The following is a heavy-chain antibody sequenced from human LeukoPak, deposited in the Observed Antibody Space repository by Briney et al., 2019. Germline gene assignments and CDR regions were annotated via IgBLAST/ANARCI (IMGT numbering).Heavy chain of an antibody. J-gene: IGHJ3*02. CDR3: ASSHPYCSGGGCYVDAIDI. D-gene: IGHD2-15*01. V-gene: IGHV3-7*01. CDR2: IKQDGSEK. Sequence: PGGSLRLSCAASGFTFSSYWMSWVRQAPGKGLEWVANIKQDGSEKYYVDSVKGRFTISRDNAKNSLYLQMNSLRAEDTAVYYCASSHPYCSGGGCYVDAIDIWGQGTMVTVSS. CDR1: GFTFSSYW.